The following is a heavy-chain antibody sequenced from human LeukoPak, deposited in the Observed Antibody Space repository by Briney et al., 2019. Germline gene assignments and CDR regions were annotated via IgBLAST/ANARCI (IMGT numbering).Heavy chain of an antibody. V-gene: IGHV4-59*01. CDR3: ARDSGSSSFDY. CDR2: IYYSGST. D-gene: IGHD6-13*01. CDR1: GGSISSYY. J-gene: IGHJ4*02. Sequence: PSETLSLTCTVSGGSISSYYWSWIRQPPGKGLEWIGYIYYSGSTNYNPSLKSRVTISVDTSKNQFSLKLSSVTAADTAVYYCARDSGSSSFDYGGQETLVTVSS.